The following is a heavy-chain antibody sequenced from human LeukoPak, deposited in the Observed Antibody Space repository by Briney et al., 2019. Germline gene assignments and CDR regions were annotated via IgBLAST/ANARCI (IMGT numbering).Heavy chain of an antibody. CDR2: ISHDESNK. CDR1: GFTFSSYA. V-gene: IGHV3-30*18. CDR3: AEFFRPTAGYSYFDS. D-gene: IGHD3-9*01. Sequence: PGGSLRLSCAASGFTFSSYAMHWVRQPPGKGLEWVALISHDESNKFYADSVKGRFTISRDNSKSTLYLQMNSLRAEDTAVYYCAEFFRPTAGYSYFDSWGQGTLVTVSS. J-gene: IGHJ4*02.